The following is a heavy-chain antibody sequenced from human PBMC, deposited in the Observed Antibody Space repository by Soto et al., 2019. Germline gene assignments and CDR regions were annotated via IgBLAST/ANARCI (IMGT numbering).Heavy chain of an antibody. V-gene: IGHV3-30*04. CDR3: TRDLLDLHDVY. CDR1: GFTFRNFA. J-gene: IGHJ4*02. D-gene: IGHD3-3*01. CDR2: ITFDGRDK. Sequence: PGLSCSASGFTFRNFAMHWVRQAPGKGLEWLAVITFDGRDKYYADSVKGRFTISRDTSKNTLYLQMKSLRIDDTAVYFCTRDLLDLHDVYWGQGXQVTVYS.